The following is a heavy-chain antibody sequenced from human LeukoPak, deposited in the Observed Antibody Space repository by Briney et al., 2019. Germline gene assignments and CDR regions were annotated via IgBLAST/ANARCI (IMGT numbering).Heavy chain of an antibody. CDR3: ARAVTIFGPYYYYYMDV. CDR1: GFTFSSYS. D-gene: IGHD3-3*01. J-gene: IGHJ6*03. CDR2: ISSSSSTI. Sequence: GGFLRLSCAASGFTFSSYSMNWVRQAPGKGLEWVSYISSSSSTIYYADSVKGRFTISRDNAKNSLYLQMNSLRAEDTAVYYCARAVTIFGPYYYYYMDVWGKGTTVTVSS. V-gene: IGHV3-48*04.